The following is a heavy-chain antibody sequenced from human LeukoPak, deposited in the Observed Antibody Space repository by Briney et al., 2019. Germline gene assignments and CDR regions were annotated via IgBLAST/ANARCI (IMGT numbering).Heavy chain of an antibody. Sequence: SETLSLTCTVSGGSISRSIYYWGWIRQPPGQGLEWIGSIYYSGDTYYNPSRKSRRVIISVDTAKNQFSLRLSAVTAADTAVYYCARHQWHYYYYMGVWGKGSTVTVSS. V-gene: IGHV4-39*01. J-gene: IGHJ6*03. D-gene: IGHD6-19*01. CDR1: GGSISRSIYY. CDR2: IYYSGDT. CDR3: ARHQWHYYYYMGV.